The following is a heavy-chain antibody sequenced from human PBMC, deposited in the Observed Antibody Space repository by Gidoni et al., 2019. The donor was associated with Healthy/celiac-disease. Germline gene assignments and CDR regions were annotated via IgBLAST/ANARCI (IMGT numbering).Heavy chain of an antibody. J-gene: IGHJ4*02. CDR1: GYTFTSYG. CDR3: ARVEKYYYDSSGYYVDY. D-gene: IGHD3-22*01. CDR2: ISAYNGNT. V-gene: IGHV1-18*01. Sequence: QVQLVQSGAEVKKPGASVKVSCKASGYTFTSYGISWVRQAPGQGLEWMGWISAYNGNTNYAQKLQGRVTMTTDTTTSTAYMELRSLRSDDTAVYYCARVEKYYYDSSGYYVDYWGQGTLVTVSS.